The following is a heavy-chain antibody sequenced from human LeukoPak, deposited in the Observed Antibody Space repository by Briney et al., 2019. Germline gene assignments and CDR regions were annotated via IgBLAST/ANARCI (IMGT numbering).Heavy chain of an antibody. CDR3: ARDWGWELLDAFDI. D-gene: IGHD1-26*01. CDR1: GYTLRRYW. CDR2: IKQDGSEK. Sequence: GGSLRLSCAASGYTLRRYWMSWVRQAPGKGLEWVANIKQDGSEKYYVDSVKGRFTISRDNAKNSLYLQMNSLRAEDTAVYYCARDWGWELLDAFDIWGQGTMVTVSS. J-gene: IGHJ3*02. V-gene: IGHV3-7*01.